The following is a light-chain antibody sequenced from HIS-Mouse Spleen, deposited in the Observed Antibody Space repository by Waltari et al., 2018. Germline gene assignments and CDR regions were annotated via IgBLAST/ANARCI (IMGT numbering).Light chain of an antibody. CDR2: EGS. V-gene: IGLV2-23*01. Sequence: QSALTQPASVSGSPGQSITISCTGTSSDVGSYNLVTWYQPHPGKAPKLMIYEGSKRPSGFSNRFSGSKSGNTASLTISELQAEDEADYYCCSYAGSSTWVFGGGTKLTVL. CDR3: CSYAGSSTWV. CDR1: SSDVGSYNL. J-gene: IGLJ3*02.